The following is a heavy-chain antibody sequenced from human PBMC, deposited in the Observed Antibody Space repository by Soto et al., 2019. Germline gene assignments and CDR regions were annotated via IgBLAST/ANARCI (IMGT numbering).Heavy chain of an antibody. CDR1: GYTFTSYY. J-gene: IGHJ6*02. CDR3: AMLATAILRYYYYGMDV. Sequence: QVQLVQSGAEVKKPGASVKVSCKASGYTFTSYYMHWVRQAPGQGLEWMGIINPSGGSTSYAQKFQGRVTMTRDTSTSTVYKELSSLRSEDTAVYYCAMLATAILRYYYYGMDVWGQGTTVTVSS. CDR2: INPSGGST. V-gene: IGHV1-46*01. D-gene: IGHD5-18*01.